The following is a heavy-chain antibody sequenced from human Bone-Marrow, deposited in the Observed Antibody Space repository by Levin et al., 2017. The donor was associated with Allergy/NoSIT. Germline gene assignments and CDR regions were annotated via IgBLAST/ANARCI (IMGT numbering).Heavy chain of an antibody. CDR3: ARSNTEYGGNAYDF. Sequence: SGPTLVKPTQTITLTCTFSGFSLATSGMRVAWIRQPPGKALEWLARIDWDDDKFYSTPLRNRLTISKDTSKNLVVLTLTNVDPVDTATYFCARSNTEYGGNAYDFWGQGTLVTVSS. J-gene: IGHJ4*02. D-gene: IGHD4/OR15-4a*01. V-gene: IGHV2-70*04. CDR2: IDWDDDK. CDR1: GFSLATSGMR.